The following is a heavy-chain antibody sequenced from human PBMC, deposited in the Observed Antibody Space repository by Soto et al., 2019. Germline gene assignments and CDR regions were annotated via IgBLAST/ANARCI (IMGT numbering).Heavy chain of an antibody. J-gene: IGHJ4*02. V-gene: IGHV3-23*01. D-gene: IGHD4-17*01. Sequence: EVQLLESGGGLVQPGGSLRLSCAASGFTFSSYAMSWVRQAPGKGLEWVSAISGSGGSTYYADSVKGRFTISRDNSKNTLYLQINSLRAEDTAVYYCAKVFSQATVTPDYWGQGTLVTVSS. CDR1: GFTFSSYA. CDR3: AKVFSQATVTPDY. CDR2: ISGSGGST.